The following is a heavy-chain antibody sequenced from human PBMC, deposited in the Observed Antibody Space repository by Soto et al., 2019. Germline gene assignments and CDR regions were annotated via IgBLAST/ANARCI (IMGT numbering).Heavy chain of an antibody. Sequence: QVQLQESGPGLVKPSETLSLTCTVSGGSISSYYWSWIRQPPGKGLEWIGYIYYSGSTNYNPSLKSRVTISVDTSKNQFSLKLSSVTAADTAVYYCARGGSSGWSRWFDPWGQGTLVIVSS. CDR3: ARGGSSGWSRWFDP. CDR1: GGSISSYY. J-gene: IGHJ5*02. V-gene: IGHV4-59*01. CDR2: IYYSGST. D-gene: IGHD6-19*01.